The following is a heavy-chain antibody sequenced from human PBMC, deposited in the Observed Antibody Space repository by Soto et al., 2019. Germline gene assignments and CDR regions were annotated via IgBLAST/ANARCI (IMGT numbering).Heavy chain of an antibody. CDR1: VFTFGNYA. CDR2: ISGSGDRT. J-gene: IGHJ4*02. V-gene: IGHV3-23*01. D-gene: IGHD2-21*01. Sequence: GGSLRLSCEASVFTFGNYAMTWVRQAPGKGLEWVSTISGSGDRTYYADSVTGRFTISRDNSKNTLYLQMHSLGVEDTAVYFCAKDTVAIRSFYFDSWAQGTLVTVSS. CDR3: AKDTVAIRSFYFDS.